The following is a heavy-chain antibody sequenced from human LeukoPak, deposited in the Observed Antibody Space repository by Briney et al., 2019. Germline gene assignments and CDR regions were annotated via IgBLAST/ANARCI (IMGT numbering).Heavy chain of an antibody. V-gene: IGHV4-34*01. J-gene: IGHJ4*02. CDR1: GGSFSGYY. CDR3: ARGRSPYGLDY. Sequence: SETLSLTCAVYGGSFSGYYWSWIRQPPGKGLEWIGEINHSGSTNYNPSLKSRVTISVDTSKNQFSLKLSSVTVADTAVYYCARGRSPYGLDYWGQGTLVTVSS. CDR2: INHSGST. D-gene: IGHD4-17*01.